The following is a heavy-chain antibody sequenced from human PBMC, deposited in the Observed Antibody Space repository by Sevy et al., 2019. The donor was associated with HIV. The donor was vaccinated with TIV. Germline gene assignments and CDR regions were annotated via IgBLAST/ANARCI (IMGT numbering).Heavy chain of an antibody. Sequence: GGSLRLSCAASEFSFSSYSMNWVRQAPGQGLEWVANIKQDGSEKYYVDSVKGRFTISRDNAKNSLSLQMNSLRAGDTAMYYCARDKGQGWFDPWGQGTLVTVSS. CDR3: ARDKGQGWFDP. J-gene: IGHJ5*02. CDR2: IKQDGSEK. CDR1: EFSFSSYS. V-gene: IGHV3-7*01.